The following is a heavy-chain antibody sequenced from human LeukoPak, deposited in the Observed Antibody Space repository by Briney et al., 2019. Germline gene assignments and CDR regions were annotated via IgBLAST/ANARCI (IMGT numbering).Heavy chain of an antibody. CDR2: INPSGGST. J-gene: IGHJ3*02. V-gene: IGHV1-46*01. CDR1: GYTFTGYY. Sequence: ASVKVSCKASGYTFTGYYMHWVRQAPGQGLEWMGIINPSGGSTSYAQKFQGRVTVTRDMSTSTVYMELSSLRSEDTAVYYCARGHFYESSEFHDTFDIWGQGTLVTVSS. D-gene: IGHD3-22*01. CDR3: ARGHFYESSEFHDTFDI.